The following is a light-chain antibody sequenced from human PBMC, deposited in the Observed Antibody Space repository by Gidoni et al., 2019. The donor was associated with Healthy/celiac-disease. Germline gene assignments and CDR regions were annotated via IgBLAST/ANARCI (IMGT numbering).Light chain of an antibody. CDR2: AAS. V-gene: IGKV1-39*01. CDR3: QQSYSTLT. Sequence: DIQMTQSPSSLSASVGDRVTITCRASQRISSYLNWYQQKPGKAPKLLIYAASSLQRGVLSSFSGSASGTDFTLTLSRVQSADFATHYRQQSYSTLTFGQGTKVKIK. CDR1: QRISSY. J-gene: IGKJ1*01.